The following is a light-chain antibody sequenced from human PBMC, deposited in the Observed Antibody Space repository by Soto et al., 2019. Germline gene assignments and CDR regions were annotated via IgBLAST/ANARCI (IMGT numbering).Light chain of an antibody. Sequence: EIVLTQSPGTLSLSPGERATLSCRASQSVSSSYLAWYQQKPGQAPSLLIYGASSRATGIPDRFSGSGSGTDFTLTISSLEPEDFAVYYCQQYCSSPWTFGQGTNVEIK. V-gene: IGKV3-20*01. CDR1: QSVSSSY. J-gene: IGKJ1*01. CDR3: QQYCSSPWT. CDR2: GAS.